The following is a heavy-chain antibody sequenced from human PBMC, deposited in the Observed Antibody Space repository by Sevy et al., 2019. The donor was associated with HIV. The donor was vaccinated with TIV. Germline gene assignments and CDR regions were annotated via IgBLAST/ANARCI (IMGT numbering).Heavy chain of an antibody. D-gene: IGHD3-22*01. Sequence: ETLSLTCTVSGGSISSYYWSWIRQPPGKGLEWIGYIYYSGSTNYNPSLKSRVTISVDTSKNQFSLMLSSVTAADTAVYYCARGGLAAHYYDSSGPGAFDIWGQGTMVTVSS. V-gene: IGHV4-59*01. J-gene: IGHJ3*02. CDR1: GGSISSYY. CDR3: ARGGLAAHYYDSSGPGAFDI. CDR2: IYYSGST.